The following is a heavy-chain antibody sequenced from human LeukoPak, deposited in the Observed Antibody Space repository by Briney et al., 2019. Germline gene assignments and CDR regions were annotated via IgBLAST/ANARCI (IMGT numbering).Heavy chain of an antibody. Sequence: PSETLSLTCTVSGVSINSHYWSRIRQSPGKGLEWIAYGHYSGTTNYNPSLKSRVTISVDTSKNQFSLKLTSVSAADTAMYYCARHGTGTGYPLDYWGLGTLVTVSS. CDR1: GVSINSHY. CDR2: GHYSGTT. J-gene: IGHJ4*02. CDR3: ARHGTGTGYPLDY. V-gene: IGHV4-59*08. D-gene: IGHD3/OR15-3a*01.